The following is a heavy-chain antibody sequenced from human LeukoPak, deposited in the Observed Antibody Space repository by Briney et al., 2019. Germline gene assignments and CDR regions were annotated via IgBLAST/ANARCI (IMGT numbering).Heavy chain of an antibody. CDR3: ARHPWEPHNTYLLDY. CDR1: GGSIRSSSHN. D-gene: IGHD1-26*01. Sequence: SETLSLTCTVSGGSIRSSSHNWGWIRQSPGKGLDWIGSISYRGNSYYNPSLKSRVTTSVDTSQNQFSLKLSSVNAAATALYYCARHPWEPHNTYLLDYWGQGILVTVSS. J-gene: IGHJ4*02. CDR2: ISYRGNS. V-gene: IGHV4-39*01.